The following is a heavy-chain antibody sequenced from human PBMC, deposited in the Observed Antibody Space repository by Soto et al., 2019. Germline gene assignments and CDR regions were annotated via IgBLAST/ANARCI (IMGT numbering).Heavy chain of an antibody. V-gene: IGHV1-46*01. CDR2: INPSGGST. J-gene: IGHJ3*02. CDR3: ARSRAHCGGDCYPHDAFDI. CDR1: GYTFTSYY. D-gene: IGHD2-21*02. Sequence: ASVKVSCKASGYTFTSYYMHWVRQAPGQGLEWMGIINPSGGSTSYAQKFQGRVTMTRDTSTSTVYMELSSLRSEDTAVYYCARSRAHCGGDCYPHDAFDIWGQGTMVTVS.